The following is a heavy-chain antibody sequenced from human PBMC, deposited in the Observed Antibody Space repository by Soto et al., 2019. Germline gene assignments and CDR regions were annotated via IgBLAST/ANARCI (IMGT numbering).Heavy chain of an antibody. J-gene: IGHJ6*02. CDR2: ISYDGSNK. Sequence: GGSLRLCCAASGFTFSSYGMHWVRQAPGKGLEWVAVISYDGSNKYYADSVKGRFTISRDNSKNTLYLQMNSLRAEDTAVYYCAKDGGPQYYYYYGMDVWGQGTTVTVSS. CDR3: AKDGGPQYYYYYGMDV. CDR1: GFTFSSYG. D-gene: IGHD3-16*01. V-gene: IGHV3-30*18.